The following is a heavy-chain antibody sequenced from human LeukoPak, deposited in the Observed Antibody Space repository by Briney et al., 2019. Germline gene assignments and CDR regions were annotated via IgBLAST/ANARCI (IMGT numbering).Heavy chain of an antibody. J-gene: IGHJ4*02. Sequence: SETLSLTCTVPGGSTSNYFCTWLRQSAGKGLEWIGRIHTSGSTNYNPSLKSQVSMSVDTSRNQFSLKLSSVTAADTAVYYCARDPEGHGYYFDYWGQGALVTVSS. V-gene: IGHV4-4*07. CDR2: IHTSGST. CDR3: ARDPEGHGYYFDY. D-gene: IGHD3-3*01. CDR1: GGSTSNYF.